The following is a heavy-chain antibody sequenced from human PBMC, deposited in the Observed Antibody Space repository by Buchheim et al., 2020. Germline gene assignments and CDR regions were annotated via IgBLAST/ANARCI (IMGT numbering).Heavy chain of an antibody. Sequence: EVQLVESGGGLVQPGGSLRLSCAASGFTFSSYWMSWVRQAPGKGLEWVANIKQDGSEKYYVGSVKGGFTISRDNAKNSLYLQMNSLRAEDTAVYYCAKGLGYCSGGSCPYYYYGMDVWGQGTT. J-gene: IGHJ6*02. CDR2: IKQDGSEK. V-gene: IGHV3-7*01. D-gene: IGHD2-15*01. CDR3: AKGLGYCSGGSCPYYYYGMDV. CDR1: GFTFSSYW.